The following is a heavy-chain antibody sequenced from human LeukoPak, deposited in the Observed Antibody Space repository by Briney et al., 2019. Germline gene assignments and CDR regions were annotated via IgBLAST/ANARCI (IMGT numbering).Heavy chain of an antibody. CDR3: AKDHVEDYYDSSGYYPPNFQH. Sequence: GGSLRLSCATSGFTFSDYYMSWVRQAPGKGLEWVSAISGSGGSTYYADSVKGRFTISRDNSKNTLYLQMNSLRAEDTAVYYCAKDHVEDYYDSSGYYPPNFQHWGQGTLVTVSS. CDR2: ISGSGGST. D-gene: IGHD3-22*01. J-gene: IGHJ1*01. CDR1: GFTFSDYY. V-gene: IGHV3-23*01.